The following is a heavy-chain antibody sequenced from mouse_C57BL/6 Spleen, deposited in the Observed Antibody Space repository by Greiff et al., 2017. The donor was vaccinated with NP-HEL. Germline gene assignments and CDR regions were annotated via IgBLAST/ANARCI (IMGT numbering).Heavy chain of an antibody. CDR3: ARSEVVRYAMDY. D-gene: IGHD1-1*02. V-gene: IGHV1-69*01. Sequence: QVQLQQPGAELVMPGASVKLSCKASGYTFTSYWMHWVKQRPGQGLEWIGEIDPSDSYTNYNQKFKGKSTLTVDKSSSTAYMQLSSLTSEDSAVYYCARSEVVRYAMDYWGQGTSVTVSS. J-gene: IGHJ4*01. CDR2: IDPSDSYT. CDR1: GYTFTSYW.